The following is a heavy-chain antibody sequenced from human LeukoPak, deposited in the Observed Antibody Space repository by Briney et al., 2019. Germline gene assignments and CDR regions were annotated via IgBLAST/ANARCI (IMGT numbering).Heavy chain of an antibody. CDR3: VRSLYSYGPKFDY. CDR1: GFTFSDYS. V-gene: IGHV3-48*04. D-gene: IGHD5-18*01. CDR2: ISSSSSTV. J-gene: IGHJ4*02. Sequence: GGSLRLSCAASGFTFSDYSMNWVRQAPGKGLVWVSYISSSSSTVYYADSVKGRFTISRDNAKNTLYLQMNSLRAEDTAVYYCVRSLYSYGPKFDYWGQGTLVTVSS.